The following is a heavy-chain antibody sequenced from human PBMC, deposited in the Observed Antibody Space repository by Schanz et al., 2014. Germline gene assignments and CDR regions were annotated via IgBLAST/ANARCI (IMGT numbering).Heavy chain of an antibody. J-gene: IGHJ5*01. CDR1: GFTFSPYW. CDR3: AKQHIVRGVIYLNWFDS. CDR2: ISWNSGTI. Sequence: EVQLVESGGGLVQPGGSLRLSCGSSGFTFSPYWMHWVRQAPGKGLEWVSVISWNSGTIGYADSVKGRFTISRDNAKNSLYLQMNSLRAEDTAVYYCAKQHIVRGVIYLNWFDSWGQGTLVTVSS. V-gene: IGHV3-9*01. D-gene: IGHD3-10*01.